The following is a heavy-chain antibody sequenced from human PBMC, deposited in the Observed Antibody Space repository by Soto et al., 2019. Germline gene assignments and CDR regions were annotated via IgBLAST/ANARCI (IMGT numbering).Heavy chain of an antibody. CDR1: GGSIRNVY. D-gene: IGHD2-15*01. Sequence: SETLSLTCTVSGGSIRNVYWSWIRQAPGKGLEWIGFIFHSGNAKYNPSLKSRVTISVDTSKNQFSLSLDSVTAADTAVYFCARAHGPTLPFDYWGQGTLVTVSS. CDR3: ARAHGPTLPFDY. J-gene: IGHJ4*01. V-gene: IGHV4-59*01. CDR2: IFHSGNA.